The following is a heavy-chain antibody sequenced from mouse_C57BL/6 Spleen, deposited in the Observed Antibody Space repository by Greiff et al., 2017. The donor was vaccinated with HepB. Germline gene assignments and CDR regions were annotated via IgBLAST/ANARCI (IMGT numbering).Heavy chain of an antibody. J-gene: IGHJ3*01. V-gene: IGHV1-82*01. CDR2: IYPGDGDT. Sequence: QVQLQQSGPELVKPGASVKISCKASGYAFSSSWMNWVKQRPGKGLEWIGRIYPGDGDTNYNGKFKGKATLTAGKSSSTAYMQLSSLTSEDSAVYFCAGNDYAPFAYWGQGTLVTVSA. CDR1: GYAFSSSW. CDR3: AGNDYAPFAY. D-gene: IGHD2-4*01.